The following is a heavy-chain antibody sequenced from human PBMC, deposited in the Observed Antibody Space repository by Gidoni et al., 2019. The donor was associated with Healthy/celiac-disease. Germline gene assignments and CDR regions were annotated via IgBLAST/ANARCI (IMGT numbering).Heavy chain of an antibody. CDR3: TRHSSERPEPHDAFDI. CDR2: IRSKANSYAT. CDR1: GFPFSGSA. Sequence: EVQLVESGGGLVQLGGALKLPCAASGFPFSGSAMHWVRQASGKGLEWVGRIRSKANSYATAYAASVKGRFTISRDDSKNTAYLQMNSLKTEDTAVYYCTRHSSERPEPHDAFDIWGQGTMVTVSS. V-gene: IGHV3-73*01. J-gene: IGHJ3*02.